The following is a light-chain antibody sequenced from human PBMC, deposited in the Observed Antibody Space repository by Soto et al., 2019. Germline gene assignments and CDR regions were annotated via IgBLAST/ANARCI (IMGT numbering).Light chain of an antibody. CDR1: SGHSSYA. Sequence: QPVLTQSPSASASLGASVKLTCTLSSGHSSYAIAWHQQQPERGPRYLMKLNSDGRHSKGDGIPDRFSGSSSGAERYLTISSLQSEDEADYYCQTWGTGFWVFGGGTKVTVL. CDR3: QTWGTGFWV. V-gene: IGLV4-69*01. CDR2: LNSDGRH. J-gene: IGLJ3*02.